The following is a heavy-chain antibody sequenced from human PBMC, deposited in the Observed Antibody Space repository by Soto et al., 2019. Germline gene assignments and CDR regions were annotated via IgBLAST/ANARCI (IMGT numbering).Heavy chain of an antibody. CDR3: ARTVMPVGNLAAFDH. CDR2: INHSGST. V-gene: IGHV4-59*12. J-gene: IGHJ4*02. D-gene: IGHD7-27*01. Sequence: SLTCTVSGGSISSYYWSWIRQPPGKGLEWIGEINHSGSTNYNPSLKSRVTISVDTSKNQFSLKLSSVTAADSAVYFCARTVMPVGNLAAFDHWGQGVLVTVSS. CDR1: GGSISSYY.